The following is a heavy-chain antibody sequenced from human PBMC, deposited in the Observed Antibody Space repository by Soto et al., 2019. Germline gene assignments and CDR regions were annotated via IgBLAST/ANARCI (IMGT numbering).Heavy chain of an antibody. CDR1: GCSFSSYD. CDR2: IGTAGDT. J-gene: IGHJ4*02. CDR3: ASGIGPTLFDC. V-gene: IGHV3-13*04. D-gene: IGHD2-15*01. Sequence: PGGSLRLSCSPSGCSFSSYDMHWVRQGPGKGLEWVSAIGTAGDTNYAGSVKGRFTISRENAKNSLYLLMNILRAGDTSMYFCASGIGPTLFDCWGQGPMVTVSS.